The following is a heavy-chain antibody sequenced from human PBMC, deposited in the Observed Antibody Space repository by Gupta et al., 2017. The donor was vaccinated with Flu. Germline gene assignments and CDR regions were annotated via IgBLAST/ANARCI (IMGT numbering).Heavy chain of an antibody. D-gene: IGHD3-16*01. V-gene: IGHV3-23*01. CDR2: ISGSGRNT. J-gene: IGHJ4*01. CDR1: GFTFSHYA. CDR3: AKEGDSTLDC. Sequence: EVQLLESGGGLVQPGGSLRLSCVASGFTFSHYAMNWVRQAPGKGLEWVSVISGSGRNTYYADSVKGRFTISRDNSKNTLYLQMNSLRAEDTAVYYCAKEGDSTLDCWGQGTLVTVSS.